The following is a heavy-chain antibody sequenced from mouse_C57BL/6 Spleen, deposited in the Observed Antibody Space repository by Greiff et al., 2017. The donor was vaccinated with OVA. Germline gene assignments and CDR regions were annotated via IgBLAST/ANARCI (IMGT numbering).Heavy chain of an antibody. V-gene: IGHV1-15*01. D-gene: IGHD1-1*01. CDR1: GYTFTDYE. J-gene: IGHJ1*03. CDR2: IDPETGGT. CDR3: TNYYGSRVGWYFDV. Sequence: QSGAELVRPGASVTLSCKASGYTFTDYEMHWVKQTPVHGLEWIGAIDPETGGTAYNQKFKGKAILTADKSSSTAYMELRSLTSEDSAVYYCTNYYGSRVGWYFDVWGTGTTVTVSS.